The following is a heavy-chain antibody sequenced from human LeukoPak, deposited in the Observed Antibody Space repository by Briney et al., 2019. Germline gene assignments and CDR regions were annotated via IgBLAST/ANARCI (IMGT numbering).Heavy chain of an antibody. D-gene: IGHD6-19*01. CDR2: ISYTGTT. V-gene: IGHV4-59*11. CDR3: ARGSGWCDF. CDR1: GASFNSHS. Sequence: SETLSLTCTVSGASFNSHSWIWFRQPPGKGLDWIGYISYTGTTNYNPSLKSRVIISRDTSKSQFSLKLSSVTAADTAVYYCARGSGWCDFWGQGSLVTVSS. J-gene: IGHJ5*01.